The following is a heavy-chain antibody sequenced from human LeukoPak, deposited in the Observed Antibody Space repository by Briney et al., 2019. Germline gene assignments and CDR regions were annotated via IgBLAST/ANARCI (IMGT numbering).Heavy chain of an antibody. Sequence: GGSLRVSCAASGFTFSSHEMNWVRQAPGKGLEWVAYISGYGNVIYYADSVRGRFTISRDNAKDSLYLQMNSLRVEDTTVYYCAREVKTASGTWWFDAWGQGTLVIVSS. D-gene: IGHD6-13*01. CDR2: ISGYGNVI. J-gene: IGHJ5*02. CDR1: GFTFSSHE. V-gene: IGHV3-48*03. CDR3: AREVKTASGTWWFDA.